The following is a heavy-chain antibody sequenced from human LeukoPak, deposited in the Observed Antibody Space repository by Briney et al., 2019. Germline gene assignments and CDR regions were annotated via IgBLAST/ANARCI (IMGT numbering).Heavy chain of an antibody. D-gene: IGHD1-26*01. CDR1: GYIFTDYR. Sequence: ASVKVSCKASGYIFTDYRLHWVRQAPGQGLEWMGRINPKSGDTNYAQKFQGRVTMTSDTSITTAYMELRRLKSDGTAFYFCATEDSRSGSYYDPWGQGTLVTVSS. V-gene: IGHV1-2*06. CDR2: INPKSGDT. J-gene: IGHJ5*02. CDR3: ATEDSRSGSYYDP.